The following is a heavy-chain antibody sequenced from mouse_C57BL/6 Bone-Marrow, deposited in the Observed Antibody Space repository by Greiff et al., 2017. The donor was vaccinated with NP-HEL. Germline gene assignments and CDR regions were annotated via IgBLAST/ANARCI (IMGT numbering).Heavy chain of an antibody. D-gene: IGHD1-1*01. CDR1: GYTFTSYW. Sequence: QVQLKQPGAELVKPGASVKLSCKASGYTFTSYWMHWVKQRPGRGLEWIGRIDPNSGGTKYNEKFKSKATLTVDKPYSTAYMQLSSLTSEDSAVYYWARWYYGRSVYYAMDYWGQGTSVTVSS. CDR3: ARWYYGRSVYYAMDY. V-gene: IGHV1-72*01. J-gene: IGHJ4*01. CDR2: IDPNSGGT.